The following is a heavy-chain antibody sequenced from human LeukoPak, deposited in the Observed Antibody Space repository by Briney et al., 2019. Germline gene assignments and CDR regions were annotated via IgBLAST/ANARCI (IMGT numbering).Heavy chain of an antibody. CDR2: IYASGTTNYDPTGST. V-gene: IGHV4-4*07. D-gene: IGHD2/OR15-2a*01. CDR1: GGSISSHY. J-gene: IGHJ4*02. Sequence: SETLSLTCTVSGGSISSHYWSWIRQPAGKGLEWIGRIYASGTTNYDPTGSTNYNPSLKSRVTMSVDTSKNQPSLKLSSVTAADTAVYYCANSIGDYWGQGTLVTVSS. CDR3: ANSIGDY.